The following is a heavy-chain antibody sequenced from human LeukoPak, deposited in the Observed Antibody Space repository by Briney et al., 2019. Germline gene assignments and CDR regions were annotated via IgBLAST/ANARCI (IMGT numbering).Heavy chain of an antibody. CDR3: ARKEGYYYAMDV. CDR2: IYYSGST. Sequence: SETLSLTRNVSGGSMNDYYWSWVRQPPGKGLEWIGNIYYSGSTNYNPSLKSRVTISVDTSKKQFSLKLSSVTAADTAVYFCARKEGYYYAMDVWGQGTTVTVSS. V-gene: IGHV4-59*01. CDR1: GGSMNDYY. J-gene: IGHJ6*02.